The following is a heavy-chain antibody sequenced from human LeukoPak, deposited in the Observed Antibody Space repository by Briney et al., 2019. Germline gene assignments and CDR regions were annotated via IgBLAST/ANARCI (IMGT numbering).Heavy chain of an antibody. Sequence: SETLSPAWTVDGGSIGGYYWGWIRQPQGEGLEWIGFIYSSGSTKHKTTFKSRPTISVDTSKNQFSLKLTSVTAADTAVYYCARYGSGSYHFGYWGPGALVTVSS. CDR2: IYSSGST. D-gene: IGHD3-10*01. V-gene: IGHV4-59*01. CDR1: GGSIGGYY. CDR3: ARYGSGSYHFGY. J-gene: IGHJ4*01.